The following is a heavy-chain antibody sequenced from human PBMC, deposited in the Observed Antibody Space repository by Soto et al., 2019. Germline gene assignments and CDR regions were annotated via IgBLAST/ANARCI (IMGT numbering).Heavy chain of an antibody. D-gene: IGHD5-12*01. CDR1: GGTFSSYA. V-gene: IGHV1-69*13. Sequence: SVKVSCKASGGTFSSYAISWVRQAPGQGLEWMGGIIPIFGTANYAQKFQGRVTITADESTSTAYMELSSLRSEDTAVYYCARAAPPSGYDHYFDYWGQGALVTVSS. CDR2: IIPIFGTA. CDR3: ARAAPPSGYDHYFDY. J-gene: IGHJ4*02.